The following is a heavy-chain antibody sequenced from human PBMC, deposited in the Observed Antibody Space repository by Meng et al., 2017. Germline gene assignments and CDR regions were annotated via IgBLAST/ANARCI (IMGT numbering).Heavy chain of an antibody. CDR3: AREGVIYWYFDL. V-gene: IGHV3-7*01. J-gene: IGHJ2*01. CDR1: VFTLSSYR. Sequence: VELVELGRVLVRPEGSQRPICAASVFTLSSYRISWVRQAPGKGLEWVANIKQDGSEKYYVDSVKGRFTISRDNAKNSLYLQMNSLRAEDTAVYYCAREGVIYWYFDLWGRGTLVTVSS. CDR2: IKQDGSEK. D-gene: IGHD3-10*01.